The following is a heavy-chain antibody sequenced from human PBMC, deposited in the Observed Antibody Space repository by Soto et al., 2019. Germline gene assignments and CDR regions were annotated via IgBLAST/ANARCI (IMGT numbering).Heavy chain of an antibody. CDR2: IYYSGST. D-gene: IGHD2-2*01. V-gene: IGHV4-59*08. J-gene: IGHJ4*02. Sequence: PSETLSLTCTVSGGSISSYYWSWIRQPPGKGLEWIGYIYYSGSTNYNPSLKSRVTISVDTSTNQFSLKLSSVTAADTAVYYCAGTQDVRYCSSTRCFFFDYWGQGTLVTVSS. CDR1: GGSISSYY. CDR3: AGTQDVRYCSSTRCFFFDY.